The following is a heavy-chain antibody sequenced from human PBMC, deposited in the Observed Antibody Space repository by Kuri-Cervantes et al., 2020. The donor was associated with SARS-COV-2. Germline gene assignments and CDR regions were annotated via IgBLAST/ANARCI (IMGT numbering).Heavy chain of an antibody. Sequence: LRLSCAISGDSVSSNSAAWNWIRQSPSRGLEWLGRTYYRSKWYNDYAVSVRSRITINPDTSKNQFSLQLNSVTPEDTAVYYCARSGYDYVWGSSYYYYGMDVWGQGTTVTVSS. V-gene: IGHV6-1*01. D-gene: IGHD3-16*01. CDR1: GDSVSSNSAA. CDR3: ARSGYDYVWGSSYYYYGMDV. CDR2: TYYRSKWYN. J-gene: IGHJ6*02.